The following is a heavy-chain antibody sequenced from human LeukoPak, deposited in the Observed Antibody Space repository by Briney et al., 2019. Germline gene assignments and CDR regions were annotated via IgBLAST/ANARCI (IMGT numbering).Heavy chain of an antibody. CDR2: IYYSGST. CDR1: GGSISSYY. D-gene: IGHD6-6*01. Sequence: SETLSLTCTVSGGSISSYYWSWIRQPPGKGLEWIGYIYYSGSTNYNPSLKSRVTISVDTSKNQFSLKLSSVTAADTAVYYCARVNYPSARRIYYYYYMDVWGKGTTVTVSS. V-gene: IGHV4-59*01. J-gene: IGHJ6*03. CDR3: ARVNYPSARRIYYYYYMDV.